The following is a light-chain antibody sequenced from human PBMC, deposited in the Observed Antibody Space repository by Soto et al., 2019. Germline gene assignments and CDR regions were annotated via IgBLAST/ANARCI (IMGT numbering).Light chain of an antibody. CDR2: DVS. Sequence: QSVLTQPASVSGSPGQSITISCTGTSSDVGGYNYVSWYQQHPGKAPKLMIYDVSNRPSGVSNCFSGSKSGKTASLTISGLQAEDEADYYCSSYTSSSTLYVFGTGTKLTVL. CDR1: SSDVGGYNY. V-gene: IGLV2-14*01. J-gene: IGLJ1*01. CDR3: SSYTSSSTLYV.